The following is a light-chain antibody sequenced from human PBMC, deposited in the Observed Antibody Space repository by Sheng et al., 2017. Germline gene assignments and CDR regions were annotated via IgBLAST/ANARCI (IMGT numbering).Light chain of an antibody. V-gene: IGLV2-14*01. J-gene: IGLJ1*01. CDR3: SSYTVADTRV. Sequence: QSALAQPASVSGSPGQSITISCTGTSSDVGAYDHVSWYQQHPGKAPKLMIYEVYKRPSGVSLRFSGSKSGNTASLTISGLQADDEADYFCSSYTVADTRVFGPGTHGHRP. CDR1: SSDVGAYDH. CDR2: EVY.